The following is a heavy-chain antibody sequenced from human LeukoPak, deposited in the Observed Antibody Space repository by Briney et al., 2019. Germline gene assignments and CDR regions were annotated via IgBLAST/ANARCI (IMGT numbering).Heavy chain of an antibody. CDR1: GGTFSSYG. V-gene: IGHV1-18*01. CDR2: ISGNNDNP. J-gene: IGHJ3*02. D-gene: IGHD2/OR15-2a*01. CDR3: ELSDQDAFDI. Sequence: ASVKVSCKASGGTFSSYGITWVRQAPGQGLEWMGWISGNNDNPNYAQKLRGRVTMTTDTSTSTAYMELRSLRSDDTAVYYCELSDQDAFDIWGQGTMVTVSS.